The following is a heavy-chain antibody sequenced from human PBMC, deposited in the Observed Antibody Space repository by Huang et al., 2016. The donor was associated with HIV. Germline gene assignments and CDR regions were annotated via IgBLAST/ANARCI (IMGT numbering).Heavy chain of an antibody. CDR2: VNPSGGGA. CDR3: AREGITPSGTEVSGFDF. D-gene: IGHD6-13*01. J-gene: IGHJ5*01. Sequence: QVQLVQSGAEVKKPGASVTISCKASGFSILIYYIHWVRQAPGQGLEWMGIVNPSGGGADYAKKLKGRVTMTRDTSTRTIYMELSSLRSEDTAVYYCAREGITPSGTEVSGFDFWGQGTPVSVSS. V-gene: IGHV1-46*03. CDR1: GFSILIYY.